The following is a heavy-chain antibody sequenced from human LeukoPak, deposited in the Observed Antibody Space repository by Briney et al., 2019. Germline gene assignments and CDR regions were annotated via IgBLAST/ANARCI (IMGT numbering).Heavy chain of an antibody. CDR3: ARVVPAGGYYFDY. Sequence: SETLSLTCAVSGGSISSSNWWSWVRQPPGKGLEWIGEIYHSGSTNYNPSLKSRVTISVDTSKNQFSLKLSSVTAADTAVYYCARVVPAGGYYFDYWGQGTLVTVSS. V-gene: IGHV4-4*02. CDR2: IYHSGST. J-gene: IGHJ4*02. D-gene: IGHD3-10*01. CDR1: GGSISSSNW.